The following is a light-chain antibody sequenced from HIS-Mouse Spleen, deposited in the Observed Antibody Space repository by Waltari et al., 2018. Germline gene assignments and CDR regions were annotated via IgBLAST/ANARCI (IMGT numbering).Light chain of an antibody. J-gene: IGLJ3*02. CDR3: AAWDDSLSGWV. V-gene: IGLV1-47*01. Sequence: QSVLTQPPSASGTPGQRVTISCSGSSSNIGSNYVYWYQQLPGTAPKLLIYRNNQRPSGVPDPFSGSKSGTSASLAIRGLRSEDEADYYCAAWDDSLSGWVFGGGTKLTVL. CDR1: SSNIGSNY. CDR2: RNN.